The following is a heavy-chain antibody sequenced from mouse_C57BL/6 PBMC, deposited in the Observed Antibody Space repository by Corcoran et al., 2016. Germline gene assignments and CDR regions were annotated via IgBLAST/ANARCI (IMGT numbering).Heavy chain of an antibody. J-gene: IGHJ4*01. D-gene: IGHD1-1*01. CDR3: ARSKVNYYGSSDAMDY. V-gene: IGHV9-3*01. CDR1: GYTFTTYG. CDR2: INTYSGVP. Sequence: QIQLVQSGPELKKPGETVKISCKASGYTFTTYGISWVKQAPGKRLKWMVWINTYSGVPKYADDFKGRFAISLETSARTAYLQINNLKNEDTATYFCARSKVNYYGSSDAMDYWGQGTSVTVSS.